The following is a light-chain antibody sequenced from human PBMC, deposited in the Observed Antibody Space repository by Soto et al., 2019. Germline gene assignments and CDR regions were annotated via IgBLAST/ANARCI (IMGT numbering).Light chain of an antibody. V-gene: IGKV2-28*01. CDR1: QSLLHSNGYNY. CDR2: LGS. Sequence: DIVMTQSPLSLPVTPGEPASISCRSSQSLLHSNGYNYLDWYLQKPGQSPQLLIYLGSNRASGVPGRFSGSGSGTDCTLKISRVEAEDVGVYYCMQALQTPLTFGGGTKVEIK. J-gene: IGKJ4*01. CDR3: MQALQTPLT.